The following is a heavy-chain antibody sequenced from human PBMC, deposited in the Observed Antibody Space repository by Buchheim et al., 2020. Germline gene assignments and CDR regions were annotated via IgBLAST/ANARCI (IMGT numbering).Heavy chain of an antibody. CDR2: ISGSGGST. CDR3: AKEGGGYCSGGSCYRWFDP. J-gene: IGHJ5*02. D-gene: IGHD2-15*01. CDR1: GFTFSSYA. V-gene: IGHV3-23*01. Sequence: EVQLLESGGGLVQPGGSLRLSCAASGFTFSSYAMSWVRQAPGKGLEWVSAISGSGGSTYYADSVKGRFTISRDNSKHTLYLQMNSLRAEDTAVYYCAKEGGGYCSGGSCYRWFDPWGQGTL.